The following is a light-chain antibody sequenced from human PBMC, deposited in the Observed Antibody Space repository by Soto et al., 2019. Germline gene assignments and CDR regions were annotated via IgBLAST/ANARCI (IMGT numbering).Light chain of an antibody. CDR1: RSDVGGYNY. CDR3: SSYRSNRDVV. V-gene: IGLV2-14*03. CDR2: NVS. J-gene: IGLJ2*01. Sequence: QSALTNPTSVSGSPGQSITISCTGTRSDVGGYNYVSWYQHHPGKAAKLMIYNVSYRPSGISNRFSGSKSGNTASLTISGLQAEDEADYYCSSYRSNRDVVFGGGTKLTVL.